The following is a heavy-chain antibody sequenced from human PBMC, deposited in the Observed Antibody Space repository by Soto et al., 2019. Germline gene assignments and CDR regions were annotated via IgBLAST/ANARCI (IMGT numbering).Heavy chain of an antibody. CDR2: IYPGDSDT. D-gene: IGHD2-2*01. V-gene: IGHV5-51*01. Sequence: GESLKISCKGSGYSFTSYLIGWVRQMPGKGLEWMGIIYPGDSDTRDSPSFQGQVTISADKYISTAYLQWSRLKASDTAMYYCASHAGDAAGEGHGYWFDPWGQGTLVTVSS. CDR1: GYSFTSYL. J-gene: IGHJ5*02. CDR3: ASHAGDAAGEGHGYWFDP.